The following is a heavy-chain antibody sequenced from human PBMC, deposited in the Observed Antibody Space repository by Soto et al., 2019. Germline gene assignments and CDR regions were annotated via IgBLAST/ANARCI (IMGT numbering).Heavy chain of an antibody. D-gene: IGHD6-13*01. V-gene: IGHV4-39*01. Sequence: SETLSLTCTVSGGSISSSDYYWDWIRQPPGKGLEWIGSINYSGTTFSNPSLKSRITISVDASKRQFSLKLSSVTAADTATYYCAQRRMSKSWYWFDPWGQGTLVTVSS. CDR3: AQRRMSKSWYWFDP. CDR1: GGSISSSDYY. J-gene: IGHJ5*02. CDR2: INYSGTT.